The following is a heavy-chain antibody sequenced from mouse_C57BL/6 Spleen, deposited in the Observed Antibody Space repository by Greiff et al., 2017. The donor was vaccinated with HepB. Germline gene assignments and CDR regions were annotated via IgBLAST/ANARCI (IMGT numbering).Heavy chain of an antibody. CDR3: ARAYYYGSSYRYAMDY. Sequence: QVQLQQSGAELVLPGASVKLSCKASGYTFTSYWMHWVKQRPGQGLEWIGEIDPSDSYTNYNQKFKGKSTLTVDKSSSTAYMQLSSLTSEDSAVYYCARAYYYGSSYRYAMDYWGQGTSVTVSS. J-gene: IGHJ4*01. CDR1: GYTFTSYW. D-gene: IGHD1-1*01. V-gene: IGHV1-69*01. CDR2: IDPSDSYT.